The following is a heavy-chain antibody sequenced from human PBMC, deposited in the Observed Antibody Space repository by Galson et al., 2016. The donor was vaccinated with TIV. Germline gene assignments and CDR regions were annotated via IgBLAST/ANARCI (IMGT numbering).Heavy chain of an antibody. Sequence: SLRLSCAASGFTFSKFWMHWVRQVPGKGLVWVSRIKTDGSRTDYVDAVQGRFTIPRDNVKNMVYLQMDSLRVEDTAVYYCRARGDSRAHDVFDFWGRGTMVTVSS. CDR1: GFTFSKFW. J-gene: IGHJ3*01. CDR3: RARGDSRAHDVFDF. CDR2: IKTDGSRT. D-gene: IGHD3-3*01. V-gene: IGHV3-74*01.